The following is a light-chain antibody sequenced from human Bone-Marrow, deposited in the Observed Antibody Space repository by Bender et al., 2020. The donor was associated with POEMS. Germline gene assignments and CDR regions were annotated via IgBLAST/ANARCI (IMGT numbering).Light chain of an antibody. CDR3: QVWDSGSDHVV. V-gene: IGLV3-21*03. CDR1: DIGRKN. CDR2: DDS. J-gene: IGLJ2*01. Sequence: SYVLTQPPSVSVVPGKTATIPCGGNDIGRKNVNWYQQHPCQAPVLVVYDDSDRPAGIPERFSGSNSGTTAALTISRVEAGDEADYFCQVWDSGSDHVVFGGGTKLTVL.